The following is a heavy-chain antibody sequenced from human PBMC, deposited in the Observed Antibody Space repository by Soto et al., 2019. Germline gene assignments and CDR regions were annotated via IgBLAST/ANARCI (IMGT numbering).Heavy chain of an antibody. J-gene: IGHJ1*01. CDR3: VRDRADFSSTYYHYFSV. CDR1: GGSFSGYY. D-gene: IGHD3-3*01. Sequence: PSETLSLTCAVYGGSFSGYYWSWIRQPPGKGLEWIGEINHSGSTNFNPSLKSRLTMSMDMSKNQVSLNLTSVTAADTAVYYCVRDRADFSSTYYHYFSVWGRGTLVTVSS. CDR2: INHSGST. V-gene: IGHV4-34*01.